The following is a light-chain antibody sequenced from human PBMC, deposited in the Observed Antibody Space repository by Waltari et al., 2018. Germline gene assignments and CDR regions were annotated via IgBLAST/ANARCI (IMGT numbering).Light chain of an antibody. V-gene: IGKV3-15*01. CDR1: QTVSRN. J-gene: IGKJ4*01. CDR2: GVS. CDR3: QQYNDWPPLT. Sequence: EIVMTQSPATLSVSPGDRATLSCRASQTVSRNLAWYQQKPGQAPRLLIYGVSTRATGIPARFSGSGSETEFTLTISSLQSEDFAVYYCQQYNDWPPLTIGGGTKVEIK.